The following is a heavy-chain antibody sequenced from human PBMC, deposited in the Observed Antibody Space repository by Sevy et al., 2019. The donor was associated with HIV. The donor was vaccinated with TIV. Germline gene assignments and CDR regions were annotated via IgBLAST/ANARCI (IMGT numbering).Heavy chain of an antibody. Sequence: GGSLRLSCAASGFTFSVYWMSWVRQAPGKGLEWVATMKEDGSDKDYVDSVKGRFTISRDNAKNSLYLQMNSLRAEDMGVYYGVREGVGGYSYSLDCWGQGTLVTVSS. J-gene: IGHJ4*02. CDR3: VREGVGGYSYSLDC. CDR2: MKEDGSDK. V-gene: IGHV3-7*01. CDR1: GFTFSVYW. D-gene: IGHD5-18*01.